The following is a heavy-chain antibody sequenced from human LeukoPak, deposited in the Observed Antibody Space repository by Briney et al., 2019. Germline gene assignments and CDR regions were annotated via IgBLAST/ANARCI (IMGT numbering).Heavy chain of an antibody. D-gene: IGHD2-8*01. CDR3: ARSRFYCTNGVCYRGREIDY. V-gene: IGHV4-30-4*08. Sequence: SQTLSLTCTVSGGSISSGDYYWSWIRQPPGKGLEWIGYIYYSGSTYYNPSLKSRVTISVDTSTTQFSLKLSSVTAADTAVYYCARSRFYCTNGVCYRGREIDYWGQGTLVTVSS. J-gene: IGHJ4*02. CDR1: GGSISSGDYY. CDR2: IYYSGST.